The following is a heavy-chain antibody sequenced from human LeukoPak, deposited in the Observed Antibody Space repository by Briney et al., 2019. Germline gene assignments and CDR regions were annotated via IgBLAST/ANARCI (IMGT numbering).Heavy chain of an antibody. CDR2: IYYSGST. CDR3: ARAFCSSTSCYAIDY. Sequence: SETLSLSCTVSGGSISSSSYYWGWIRPPPRKGLEWIGRIYYSGSTYYNPSLKSRVTTSADTSTNQSSLMLSSVTPADTAVYYCARAFCSSTSCYAIDYWGQGTLVTVSS. J-gene: IGHJ4*02. V-gene: IGHV4-39*01. CDR1: GGSISSSSYY. D-gene: IGHD2-2*01.